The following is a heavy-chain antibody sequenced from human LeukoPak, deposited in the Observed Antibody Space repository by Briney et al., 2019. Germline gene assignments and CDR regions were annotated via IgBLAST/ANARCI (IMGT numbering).Heavy chain of an antibody. Sequence: GGSLRLSCATSGSNVSNNYMSWVREAPGKGLEWGSVIYSGGSTYYADSVKGRFTFSRDISKTTLYLQMNSLRADDTAIYYCARGRSSWPYDAFDIWGQGTMVTVSS. CDR1: GSNVSNNY. CDR2: IYSGGST. V-gene: IGHV3-53*01. D-gene: IGHD2-2*01. J-gene: IGHJ3*02. CDR3: ARGRSSWPYDAFDI.